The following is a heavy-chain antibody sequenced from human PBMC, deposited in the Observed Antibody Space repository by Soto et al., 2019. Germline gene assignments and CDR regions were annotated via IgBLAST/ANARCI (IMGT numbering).Heavy chain of an antibody. CDR3: SGRGIRGYQDR. J-gene: IGHJ6*04. D-gene: IGHD2-2*01. CDR1: GGSISSYY. V-gene: IGHV4-59*01. Sequence: QVQLQESGPGLVKPSETLSLTCTVSGGSISSYYWSWIRQPPGKGLEWIGYIYYSGSTNHNPSLKRRIHISVDNSQNQFSLELSSFAASGTALVYLSGRGIRGYQDRWGKGTTVTVSS. CDR2: IYYSGST.